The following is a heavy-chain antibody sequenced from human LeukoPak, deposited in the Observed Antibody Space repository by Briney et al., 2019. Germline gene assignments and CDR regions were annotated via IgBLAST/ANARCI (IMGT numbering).Heavy chain of an antibody. CDR2: IYYSGSTSY. Sequence: PSETLSLTCTVSGGSISSYYWSWIRQPPGKGLEWIGYIYYSGSTSYNYNPSLESRITIAVDTSKSQFSLKLSSVTAANTAVYYCAREHLGAGGKRLFDFWGQGTLVTVSS. CDR3: AREHLGAGGKRLFDF. J-gene: IGHJ4*02. D-gene: IGHD3-16*01. CDR1: GGSISSYY. V-gene: IGHV4-59*01.